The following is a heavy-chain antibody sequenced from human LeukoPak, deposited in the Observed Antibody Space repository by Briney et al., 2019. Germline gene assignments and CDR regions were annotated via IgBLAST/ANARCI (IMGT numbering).Heavy chain of an antibody. V-gene: IGHV3-74*01. CDR1: GFTFSSYW. Sequence: GGSLRLSCAASGFTFSSYWMRWVRQAPGKGLVWVSRINTDGSGTGYAGSVKGRFTISRDNAKNTLYLQMNSLRAEDTAVYYCARDLAFSSSSDRHWGLGTLVTVSS. CDR3: ARDLAFSSSSDRH. D-gene: IGHD6-6*01. CDR2: INTDGSGT. J-gene: IGHJ4*02.